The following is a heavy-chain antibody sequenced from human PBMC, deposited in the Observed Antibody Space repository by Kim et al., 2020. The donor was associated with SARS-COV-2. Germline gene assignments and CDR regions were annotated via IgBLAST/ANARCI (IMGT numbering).Heavy chain of an antibody. Sequence: SETLSLTCAVYGGSFSGYYWSWIRQPPGKGLEWIGEINHSGSTNYNPSLKSRVTISVDTSKNQFSLKLSSVTAADTAVYYCARAGSPRSAMVTLYDYWGQGTLVTVSS. CDR2: INHSGST. J-gene: IGHJ4*02. CDR1: GGSFSGYY. CDR3: ARAGSPRSAMVTLYDY. D-gene: IGHD5-18*01. V-gene: IGHV4-34*01.